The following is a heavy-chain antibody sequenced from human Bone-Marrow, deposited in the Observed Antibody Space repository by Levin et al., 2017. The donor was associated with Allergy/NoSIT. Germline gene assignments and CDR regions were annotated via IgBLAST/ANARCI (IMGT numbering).Heavy chain of an antibody. CDR1: GYSISSGYY. J-gene: IGHJ4*02. Sequence: SCTVSGYSISSGYYWGWIRQPPGKGLEWIGSIYHSGSTYYNPSLKSRVTISVDTSKNQFSLKLSSVTAADTAVYYCASYDYVWGSYRYGFDYWGQGTLVTVSS. CDR2: IYHSGST. D-gene: IGHD3-16*02. V-gene: IGHV4-38-2*02. CDR3: ASYDYVWGSYRYGFDY.